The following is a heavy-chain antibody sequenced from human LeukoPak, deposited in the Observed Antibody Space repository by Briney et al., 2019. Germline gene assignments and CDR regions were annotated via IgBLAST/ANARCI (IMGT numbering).Heavy chain of an antibody. D-gene: IGHD5-18*01. J-gene: IGHJ4*02. CDR2: TFYSGST. V-gene: IGHV4-30-4*08. Sequence: SETLSLTCSGSGGSINSAHFYWNWIRQPPGKGLEWVGYTFYSGSTYYNPSLQSRVTISLDAPKNQSPLSLSSVTAADTAVYYCARGIYSYHFDYWGQGILVTVSS. CDR3: ARGIYSYHFDY. CDR1: GGSINSAHFY.